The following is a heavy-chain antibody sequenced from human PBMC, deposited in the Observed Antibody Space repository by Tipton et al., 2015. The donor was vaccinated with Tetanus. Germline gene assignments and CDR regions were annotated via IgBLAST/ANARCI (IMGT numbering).Heavy chain of an antibody. CDR1: GYTFTSYG. D-gene: IGHD6-13*01. Sequence: QPGPEVKKLGASVKVSCKASGYTFTSYGISWVRQAPGQGLEWMGWISAYNGNTNYAQKLQGRVTMTTDTSTSTAYMELRSLRSDDTAVYYCARDPRNGIAAAAWFDPWGQGTLVTVSS. J-gene: IGHJ5*02. CDR2: ISAYNGNT. V-gene: IGHV1-18*01. CDR3: ARDPRNGIAAAAWFDP.